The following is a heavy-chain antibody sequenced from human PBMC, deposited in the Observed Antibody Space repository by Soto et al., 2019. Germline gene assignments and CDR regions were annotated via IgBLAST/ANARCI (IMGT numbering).Heavy chain of an antibody. V-gene: IGHV4-39*01. CDR1: GGSITSSSYY. D-gene: IGHD1-26*01. CDR2: IYYSGST. CDR3: ATQEVGGSYVYTFDP. Sequence: QLHLRESGPGLVKPSETLSLTCTVSGGSITSSSYYWGWIRQPPGKGLEWIGSIYYSGSTYYNPSLKSRVTISVATSTNQFSLKLSSVTAAATAVYYCATQEVGGSYVYTFDPWGQGTLVTVSS. J-gene: IGHJ5*02.